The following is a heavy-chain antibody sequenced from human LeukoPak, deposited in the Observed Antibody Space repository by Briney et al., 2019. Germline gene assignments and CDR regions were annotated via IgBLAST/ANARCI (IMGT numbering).Heavy chain of an antibody. D-gene: IGHD6-13*01. Sequence: SETLSLTCTVSGGSISYYYWSWIRQPPGKGLEWIGYIYYSGSTNYNPSLKSRVTISVDTSKNQFSLKLSSVTAADTAVYYCARTTEAHSWRTRYYDYYMDVWGKGTTVTVS. J-gene: IGHJ6*03. CDR2: IYYSGST. V-gene: IGHV4-59*01. CDR3: ARTTEAHSWRTRYYDYYMDV. CDR1: GGSISYYY.